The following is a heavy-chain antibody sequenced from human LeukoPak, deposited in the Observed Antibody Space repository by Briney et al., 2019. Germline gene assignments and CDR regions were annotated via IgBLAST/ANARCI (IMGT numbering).Heavy chain of an antibody. CDR2: FNPSGGST. V-gene: IGHV1-46*01. J-gene: IGHJ3*02. D-gene: IGHD5-24*01. CDR1: GYTFTSYY. Sequence: GASVKVSCKASGYTFTSYYMHWVRQAPGQGLEWMGVFNPSGGSTSYAQKLQGRVTMTRDTSTRTVYMELSSLRSEDTAVYYCARVRDGYNDAFDIWDQGTMVIVSS. CDR3: ARVRDGYNDAFDI.